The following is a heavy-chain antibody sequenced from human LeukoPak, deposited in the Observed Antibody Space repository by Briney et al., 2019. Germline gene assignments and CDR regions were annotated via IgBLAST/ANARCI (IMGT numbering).Heavy chain of an antibody. D-gene: IGHD6-19*01. CDR2: ISYDGSNK. J-gene: IGHJ6*02. Sequence: GGSLRLSCAASGFTFSSYSMNWVRQAPGKGLEWVAVISYDGSNKYYADSVKGRFTISRDNSKNTLYLQMNSLRAEDTAVYYCASSVAGTLPYYYYYYGMDVWGQGTTVTVSS. CDR1: GFTFSSYS. V-gene: IGHV3-30*03. CDR3: ASSVAGTLPYYYYYYGMDV.